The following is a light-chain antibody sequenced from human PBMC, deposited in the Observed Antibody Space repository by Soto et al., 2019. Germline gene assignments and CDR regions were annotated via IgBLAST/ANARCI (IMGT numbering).Light chain of an antibody. CDR1: QSLHSNF. Sequence: EIVLTQFPATLSLSPGERATLSCRASQSLHSNFLVWYQQKPGQAPRLLISSASRRATGIPDRFSGSGSGPAFTLTLSSLDPEDFAVYYCHQSGISPLTFGPGTKV. V-gene: IGKV3-20*01. J-gene: IGKJ3*01. CDR2: SAS. CDR3: HQSGISPLT.